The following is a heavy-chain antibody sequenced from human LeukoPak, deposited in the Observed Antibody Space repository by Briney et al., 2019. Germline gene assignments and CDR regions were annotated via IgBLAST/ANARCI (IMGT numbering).Heavy chain of an antibody. CDR3: ALSLPQWFGELYGAFDI. CDR1: GFTFSSYG. Sequence: QPGGSLRLSCAASGFTFSSYGMNWVRQAPGKGLEWGTVISYDGSNKYYEDSVKGRLTISRDNSKNKLYLQMNSLRVEDTAVYFCALSLPQWFGELYGAFDIWGQGTRVTVSS. D-gene: IGHD3-10*01. J-gene: IGHJ3*02. V-gene: IGHV3-30*03. CDR2: ISYDGSNK.